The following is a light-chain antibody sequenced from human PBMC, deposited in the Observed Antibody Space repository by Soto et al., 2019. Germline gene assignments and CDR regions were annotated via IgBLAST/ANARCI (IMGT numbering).Light chain of an antibody. J-gene: IGLJ3*02. V-gene: IGLV1-51*02. CDR1: ISNIGNSF. CDR2: ENN. Sequence: QSVLTQPPSVSAAPGQTVTISCSGSISNIGNSFVSWYQQLPGTAPKLLIHENNKRPSGIPDRFSGSKSGTSATLGIAGLQTGDEADYYCAAWDSSLNAGVFGGGTKLTVL. CDR3: AAWDSSLNAGV.